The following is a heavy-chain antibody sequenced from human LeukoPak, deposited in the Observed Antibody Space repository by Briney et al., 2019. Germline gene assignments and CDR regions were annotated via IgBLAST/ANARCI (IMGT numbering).Heavy chain of an antibody. Sequence: ASVKVSCKASRYTFTSYGISWVRQAPGQGLEWMGWISAYNGNTNYAQKLQGRVTMTTDTSTSTAYMELRSLRSDDTAVYYCARDPRFLEWSPRANYYYYGMDVWGQGTTVTVSS. V-gene: IGHV1-18*01. CDR1: RYTFTSYG. CDR2: ISAYNGNT. J-gene: IGHJ6*02. CDR3: ARDPRFLEWSPRANYYYYGMDV. D-gene: IGHD3-3*01.